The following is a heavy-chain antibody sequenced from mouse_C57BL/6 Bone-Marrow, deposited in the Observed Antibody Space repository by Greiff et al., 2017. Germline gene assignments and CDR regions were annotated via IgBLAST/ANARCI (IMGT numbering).Heavy chain of an antibody. J-gene: IGHJ4*01. CDR1: GFNIKDDY. Sequence: VQLKQPGAELVRPGASVKLSCTASGFNIKDDYMHWVKQRPEQGLEWIGWIDPENGDTEYASKFQGKATITADTSSNTAYLQLSSLTSEDTAVYYCTLDGYYPYAMDYWGQGTSVTVSS. D-gene: IGHD2-3*01. CDR2: IDPENGDT. V-gene: IGHV14-4*01. CDR3: TLDGYYPYAMDY.